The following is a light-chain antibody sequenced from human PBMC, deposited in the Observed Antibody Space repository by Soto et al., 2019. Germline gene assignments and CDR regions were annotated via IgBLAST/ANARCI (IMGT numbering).Light chain of an antibody. Sequence: DIVMTQSPDSLAVSLGERATINCKSSQSVLYSSNNKNYLAWYQQKPGQPPKLLIYWASTRESVVPDRFSGSGSGTDFTLTISSLQAEDVAVYYSQQYYSTPPTFGQGTKLEIK. V-gene: IGKV4-1*01. CDR1: QSVLYSSNNKNY. CDR2: WAS. CDR3: QQYYSTPPT. J-gene: IGKJ2*01.